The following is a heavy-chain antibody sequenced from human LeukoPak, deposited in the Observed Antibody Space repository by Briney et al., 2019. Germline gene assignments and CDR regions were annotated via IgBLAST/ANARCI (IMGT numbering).Heavy chain of an antibody. D-gene: IGHD3-16*02. Sequence: ASVKVSCKVSGYTLTELSMHWVRQAPGKGLEWMGGFDPEDGETIYAQKFQGRVTMTEDTSTDTAYMELSSLRSEDTAVYYCATIMITFGGVIVMPWAFDMGGQGTMVTVSP. J-gene: IGHJ3*02. CDR3: ATIMITFGGVIVMPWAFDM. V-gene: IGHV1-24*01. CDR2: FDPEDGET. CDR1: GYTLTELS.